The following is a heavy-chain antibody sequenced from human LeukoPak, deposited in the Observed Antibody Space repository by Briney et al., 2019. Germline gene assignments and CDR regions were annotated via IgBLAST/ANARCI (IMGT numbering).Heavy chain of an antibody. J-gene: IGHJ4*02. CDR2: ITLYNGNT. V-gene: IGHV1-68*01. CDR1: GYTFTYCS. CDR3: ARPEGGYCTNGVCYGPLDY. Sequence: GASVKVSCKASGYTFTYCSLHWLQQAPGQGLERMRWITLYNGNTNYAKKFQGRVTITRDMSLRTAYMELRSLRSDDTAVYYCARPEGGYCTNGVCYGPLDYWGQGTLVTVSS. D-gene: IGHD2-8*01.